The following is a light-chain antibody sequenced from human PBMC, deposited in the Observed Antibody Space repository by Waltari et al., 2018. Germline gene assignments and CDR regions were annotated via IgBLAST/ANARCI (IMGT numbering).Light chain of an antibody. CDR3: AAWDDSLSVV. Sequence: QSVPTQPPPASGTPGQRVTITRSASSSNIGGNYVYWYQQHPGTAPKLLIYRNNQRPSGVPDRFSGSKSGTSASLAISGLRSEDEADYYCAAWDDSLSVVFGGGTKLTVL. CDR1: SSNIGGNY. CDR2: RNN. V-gene: IGLV1-47*01. J-gene: IGLJ2*01.